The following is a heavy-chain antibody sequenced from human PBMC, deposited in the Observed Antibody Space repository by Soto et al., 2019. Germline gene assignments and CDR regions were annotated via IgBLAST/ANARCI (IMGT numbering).Heavy chain of an antibody. D-gene: IGHD1-26*01. V-gene: IGHV4-59*01. CDR1: GGYISSYY. J-gene: IGHJ6*02. CDR3: ARGEAAGRGYYSYRMDV. CDR2: IYYSGST. Sequence: SETLSLTCTVSGGYISSYYWSWIRQPPGKGLEWIGYIYYSGSTNYNPSLKSRVTISVDTSKNQFSLKLSSVTAADTAVYYCARGEAAGRGYYSYRMDVWGQGTTVTVSS.